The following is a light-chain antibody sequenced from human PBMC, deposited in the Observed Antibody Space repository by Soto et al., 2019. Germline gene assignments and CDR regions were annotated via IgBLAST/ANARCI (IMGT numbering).Light chain of an antibody. CDR3: QQYKDWPPLT. J-gene: IGKJ4*01. CDR1: QSVRSH. CDR2: DTS. V-gene: IGKV3-11*01. Sequence: DIVLTQSPDTLSLSPGERATLSGRASQSVRSHLAWSQQTPGQAPRLLIYDTSNRAYGIPARFSASGSGTDFTLTISTLEPEDFAVYPCQQYKDWPPLTFGGGTKV.